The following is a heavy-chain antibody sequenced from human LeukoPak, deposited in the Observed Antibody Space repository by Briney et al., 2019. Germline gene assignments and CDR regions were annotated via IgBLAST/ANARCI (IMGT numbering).Heavy chain of an antibody. CDR2: IYYSGST. V-gene: IGHV4-39*01. D-gene: IGHD3-10*01. CDR3: ARGSQVAAWFGELLLNWFDP. J-gene: IGHJ5*02. CDR1: GGSISSSGYY. Sequence: PSETLSLTCTVSGGSISSSGYYWGWIRQPPGKGLEWIGSIYYSGSTYYNPSLKSRVTISVDTSKSQFSLKLSSVTAADTAVYYCARGSQVAAWFGELLLNWFDPWGQGTLVTVSS.